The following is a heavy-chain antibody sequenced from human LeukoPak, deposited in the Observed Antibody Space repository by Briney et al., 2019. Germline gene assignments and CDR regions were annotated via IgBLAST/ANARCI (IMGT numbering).Heavy chain of an antibody. CDR1: GYTFTRYG. Sequence: ASVKVSCKASGYTFTRYGIGWVRQAPGQGPEWMGRISADKGNAKYAQKFQDRATMTAETATSTAYMELKNLTSDDTAVYFCARPYDDGFDYRAPFDHWGQGTLVTVSS. D-gene: IGHD5-12*01. V-gene: IGHV1-18*01. CDR2: ISADKGNA. CDR3: ARPYDDGFDYRAPFDH. J-gene: IGHJ4*02.